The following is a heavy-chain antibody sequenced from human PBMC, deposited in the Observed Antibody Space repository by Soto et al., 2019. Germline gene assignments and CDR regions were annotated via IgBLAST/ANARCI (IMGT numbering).Heavy chain of an antibody. CDR2: INPSGGST. Sequence: ASVKVSCKASGYTFTSYYMHWVRQAPGQGLEWMGIINPSGGSTSYAQKFQGRVTMTRNTSISTAYMELSSLRSEDTAVYYCARVRGAYSSSWYSDYYYYGMDVWGQGTTVTVSS. D-gene: IGHD6-13*01. CDR1: GYTFTSYY. CDR3: ARVRGAYSSSWYSDYYYYGMDV. V-gene: IGHV1-46*01. J-gene: IGHJ6*02.